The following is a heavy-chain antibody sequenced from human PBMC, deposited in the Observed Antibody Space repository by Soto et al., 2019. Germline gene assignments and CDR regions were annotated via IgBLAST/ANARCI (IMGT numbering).Heavy chain of an antibody. V-gene: IGHV4-59*01. Sequence: SETLSLTCTVSGGSISSYYWSWIRQPPGKGLEWIGYIYYSGSTNYNPSLKSRVTISVDTSKNQFSLKLSSVTAADTAVYYCARAYDPERTIFGVVIPQGNWFDPWGQGTLVTVSS. CDR3: ARAYDPERTIFGVVIPQGNWFDP. D-gene: IGHD3-3*01. CDR1: GGSISSYY. CDR2: IYYSGST. J-gene: IGHJ5*02.